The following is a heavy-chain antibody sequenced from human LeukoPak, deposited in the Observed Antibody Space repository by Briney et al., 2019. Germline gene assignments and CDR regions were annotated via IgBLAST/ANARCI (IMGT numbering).Heavy chain of an antibody. CDR2: ISGSGGST. CDR1: GFTFSSFG. Sequence: GGTLRLSCAASGFTFSSFGMSWVRQAPGKGLEWVSVISGSGGSTYYADSVKGRFTISRDNSKNTLYLQMNSLRAEDTAVYYCAKTWNYNNWFGPWGQGTLVTVSS. V-gene: IGHV3-23*01. D-gene: IGHD1-7*01. J-gene: IGHJ5*02. CDR3: AKTWNYNNWFGP.